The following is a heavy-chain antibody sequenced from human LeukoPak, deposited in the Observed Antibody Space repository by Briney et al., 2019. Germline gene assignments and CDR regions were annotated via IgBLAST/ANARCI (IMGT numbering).Heavy chain of an antibody. J-gene: IGHJ4*02. CDR3: AKEHEGSRDQPSGSFDY. CDR2: ISYDGNNK. CDR1: GFTLRSYG. Sequence: PGRSLRLSCAASGFTLRSYGMHWVRQAPGKGLEWVAVISYDGNNKYYADSVKGRFTISRDNSKNTLYLQMNSLRAEDTAVYYCAKEHEGSRDQPSGSFDYWGQGTLVTVSS. D-gene: IGHD3-10*01. V-gene: IGHV3-30*18.